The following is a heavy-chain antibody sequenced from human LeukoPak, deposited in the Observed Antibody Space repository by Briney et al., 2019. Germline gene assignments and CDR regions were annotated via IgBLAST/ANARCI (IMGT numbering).Heavy chain of an antibody. CDR1: GGSISSSSYY. J-gene: IGHJ4*02. Sequence: SETLSLTCTVSGGSISSSSYYWGWIRQPPGKGLEWIGSIYYSGSTYYNPSLKSRVTISVDTSKNQFSLKLSSVTAADTAVYYCARDSPPYPMIVYYWGQGTLVTVSS. CDR2: IYYSGST. CDR3: ARDSPPYPMIVYY. V-gene: IGHV4-39*07. D-gene: IGHD3-22*01.